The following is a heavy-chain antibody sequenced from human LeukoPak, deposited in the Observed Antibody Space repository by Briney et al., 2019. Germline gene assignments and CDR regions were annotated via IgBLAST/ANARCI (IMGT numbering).Heavy chain of an antibody. CDR3: ARNSGYYYDSSGYYSY. CDR1: GFTVSSNY. V-gene: IGHV3-53*01. CDR2: IYSGGST. D-gene: IGHD3-22*01. Sequence: GGSLRLSCAASGFTVSSNYMSWVRQAPGKGLEWVSVIYSGGSTYYADSVKGRFTISRDNSKNTLYFQMNSLRAEDTAVYYCARNSGYYYDSSGYYSYWGQGTLVTVSS. J-gene: IGHJ4*02.